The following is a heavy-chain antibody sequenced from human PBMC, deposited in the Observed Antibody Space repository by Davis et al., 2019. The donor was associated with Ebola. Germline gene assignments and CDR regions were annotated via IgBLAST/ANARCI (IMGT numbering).Heavy chain of an antibody. J-gene: IGHJ4*02. CDR3: ARRLTYYYDSSGYYTTQYYFDY. CDR2: IYYSGST. D-gene: IGHD3-22*01. Sequence: GSLRLSCTVSGGSISSSSYYWGWIRQPPGKGLEWIGSIYYSGSTYYNPSLKSRVTISVDTSKNQFSLKLSSVTAADTAVYYCARRLTYYYDSSGYYTTQYYFDYWGQGTLVTVSS. CDR1: GGSISSSSYY. V-gene: IGHV4-39*01.